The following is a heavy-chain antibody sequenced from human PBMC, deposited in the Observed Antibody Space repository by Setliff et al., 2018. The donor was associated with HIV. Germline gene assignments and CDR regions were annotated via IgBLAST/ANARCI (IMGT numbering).Heavy chain of an antibody. CDR2: IYHTGRT. CDR1: GGSMGSHY. D-gene: IGHD3-16*01. CDR3: ASRIFYYDESRVLREEGFVP. Sequence: PSESLSLTCVISGGSMGSHYWSWIRQSPGKVLEWTGSIYHTGRTYYNRSLESRLTISIDTSKNQFSLKLTPVTAADTAMYYCASRIFYYDESRVLREEGFVPWGQGPLVTVSS. J-gene: IGHJ5*02. V-gene: IGHV4-59*04.